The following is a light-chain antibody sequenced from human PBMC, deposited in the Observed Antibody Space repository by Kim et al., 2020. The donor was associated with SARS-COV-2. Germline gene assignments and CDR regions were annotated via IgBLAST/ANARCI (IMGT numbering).Light chain of an antibody. CDR1: MSNSGNNY. CDR3: GTWDSSLSAGV. CDR2: DNN. V-gene: IGLV1-51*01. Sequence: GQTGTISCSGSMSNSGNNYVSWYQQLPGTAPKLLIYDNNKRPSGIPDRFSGSKSGTSATLGITGLQTGDEADYYCGTWDSSLSAGVFGGGTQLTVL. J-gene: IGLJ3*02.